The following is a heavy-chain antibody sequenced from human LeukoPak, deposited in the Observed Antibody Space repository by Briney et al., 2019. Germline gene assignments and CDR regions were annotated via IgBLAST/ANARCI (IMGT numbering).Heavy chain of an antibody. D-gene: IGHD2-2*01. V-gene: IGHV3-7*01. Sequence: GGSLRLSCAASGFTFSTYWMNWFRQTPGKGLEWVAKIKADGGEKDHVASVKGRFTISRDNAKNSLYLQMNSLRVEDTAVYYCTRDSYCSSTSCYRGHFDSWGQGTLVTVSS. CDR2: IKADGGEK. J-gene: IGHJ4*02. CDR3: TRDSYCSSTSCYRGHFDS. CDR1: GFTFSTYW.